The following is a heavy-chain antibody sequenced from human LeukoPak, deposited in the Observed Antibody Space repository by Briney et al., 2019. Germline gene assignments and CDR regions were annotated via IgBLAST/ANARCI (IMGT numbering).Heavy chain of an antibody. CDR3: ARSDTYCSGGSCPPNTFDAFDI. V-gene: IGHV3-30*02. CDR2: IRYDGSNK. Sequence: GGSLRLSCAASGFTFSSYGMHWVRQAPGKGLEWVAFIRYDGSNKYYADSVKGRFTISRDNSKNTLYLQMNSLRAEDTAVYYCARSDTYCSGGSCPPNTFDAFDIWGQGTMVTVSS. CDR1: GFTFSSYG. D-gene: IGHD2-15*01. J-gene: IGHJ3*02.